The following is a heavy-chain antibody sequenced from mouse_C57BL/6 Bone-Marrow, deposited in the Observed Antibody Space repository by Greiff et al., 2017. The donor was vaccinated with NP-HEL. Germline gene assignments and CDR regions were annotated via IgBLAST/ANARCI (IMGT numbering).Heavy chain of an antibody. Sequence: QVQLQQPGAELVKPGASVKLSCKASGYTFTSYWMQWVKQRPGQGLEWIGEIDPSDSYTNYNQKFKGKATLTVDKSSSTAYMQLSSLTSEDSAVYYCARCGTRGSYYYWGQGTTLTVSS. CDR1: GYTFTSYW. J-gene: IGHJ2*01. D-gene: IGHD1-1*02. V-gene: IGHV1-50*01. CDR2: IDPSDSYT. CDR3: ARCGTRGSYYY.